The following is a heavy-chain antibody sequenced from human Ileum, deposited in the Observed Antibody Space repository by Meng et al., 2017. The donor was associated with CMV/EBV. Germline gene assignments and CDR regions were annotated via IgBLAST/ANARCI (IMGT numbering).Heavy chain of an antibody. Sequence: QIPLKESGPTLLNPTQTPTLTCTFSGFSFSSYGEGVGWIRQPPGKALEWIAIIYWDDDKRYRPSLKSRLTITKDASKDQVVLTMTNMDPADTATYYCVHRPQGTGKTGQYFDYWGQGSLVTVSS. J-gene: IGHJ4*02. V-gene: IGHV2-5*02. CDR2: IYWDDDK. CDR1: GFSFSSYGEG. CDR3: VHRPQGTGKTGQYFDY. D-gene: IGHD1-14*01.